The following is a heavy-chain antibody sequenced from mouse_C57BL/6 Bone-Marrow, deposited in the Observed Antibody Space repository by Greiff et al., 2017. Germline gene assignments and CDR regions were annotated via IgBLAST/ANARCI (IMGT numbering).Heavy chain of an antibody. V-gene: IGHV3-6*01. Sequence: EVQLQESGPGLVKPSQSLSLTCSVTGYSITSGYYWNWIRQFPGNKLEWMGYISYDGSNNYNPSLKNRISITRDTSKNQFFLKLNSVTTEDTATYYCASYDGYLYFDDWGQGTTRTVSS. CDR2: ISYDGSN. CDR3: ASYDGYLYFDD. J-gene: IGHJ2*01. D-gene: IGHD2-3*01. CDR1: GYSITSGYY.